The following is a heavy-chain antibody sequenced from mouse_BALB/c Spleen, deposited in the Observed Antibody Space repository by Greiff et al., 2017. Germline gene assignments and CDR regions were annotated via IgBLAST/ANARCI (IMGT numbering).Heavy chain of an antibody. Sequence: VQLQQSGAELAKPGASVKMSCKASGYTFTSYWMHWVKQRPGQGLEWIGYINPSTGYTEYNQKFKDKATLTADKSSSTAYMQLSSLTSEDAAVDYCARRDYGTFAYWGQGTLVTVSA. J-gene: IGHJ3*01. V-gene: IGHV1-7*01. D-gene: IGHD1-2*01. CDR3: ARRDYGTFAY. CDR1: GYTFTSYW. CDR2: INPSTGYT.